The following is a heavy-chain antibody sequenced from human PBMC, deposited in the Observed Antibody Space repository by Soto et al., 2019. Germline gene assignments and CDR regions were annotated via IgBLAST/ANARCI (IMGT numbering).Heavy chain of an antibody. Sequence: ASVKVSCKASGYTFTSYGISWVRQAPGQGLEWMGWISAYNGNTNYAQKLQGRVTMTTDTSTSTAYMELRSLRSDDTAVYYCAGVGIFGSYYLNYYYGMDVWGQGTTVTVSS. CDR1: GYTFTSYG. V-gene: IGHV1-18*01. D-gene: IGHD1-26*01. CDR2: ISAYNGNT. CDR3: AGVGIFGSYYLNYYYGMDV. J-gene: IGHJ6*02.